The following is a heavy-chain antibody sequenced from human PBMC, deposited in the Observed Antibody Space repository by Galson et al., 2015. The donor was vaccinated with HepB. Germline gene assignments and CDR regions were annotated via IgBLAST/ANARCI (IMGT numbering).Heavy chain of an antibody. D-gene: IGHD1-26*01. CDR2: INYSDNT. Sequence: ATLSLPCAVSGGSINSNFYYWGWVRQPPGRGLEWIGSINYSDNTYYNPSLKSRVSISIDTSTNQFSLRLKSVTAADTAVYFCARLPYSFDYWGQGTLVAVSS. V-gene: IGHV4-39*01. CDR3: ARLPYSFDY. J-gene: IGHJ4*02. CDR1: GGSINSNFYY.